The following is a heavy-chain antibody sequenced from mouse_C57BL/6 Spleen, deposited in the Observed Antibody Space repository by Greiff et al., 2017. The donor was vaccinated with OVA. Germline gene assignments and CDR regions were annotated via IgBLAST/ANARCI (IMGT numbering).Heavy chain of an antibody. CDR1: GYTFTDYE. Sequence: VQLQESGAELVRPGASVTLSCKASGYTFTDYEMHWVKQTPVHGLEWIGAIDPETGGTAYNQKFKGKAILTADKSSSTAYMELRSLTSEDSAVYYCTPNWDVGFAYWGQGTLVTVSA. J-gene: IGHJ3*01. CDR3: TPNWDVGFAY. CDR2: IDPETGGT. V-gene: IGHV1-15*01. D-gene: IGHD4-1*01.